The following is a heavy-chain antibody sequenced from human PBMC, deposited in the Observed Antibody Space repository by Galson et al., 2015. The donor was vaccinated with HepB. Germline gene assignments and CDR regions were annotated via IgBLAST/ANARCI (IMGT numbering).Heavy chain of an antibody. CDR3: ARGGVGYCSGGSCYGDY. D-gene: IGHD2-15*01. CDR1: GFTFSSYA. J-gene: IGHJ4*02. Sequence: SLRLSCAASGFTFSSYAMHWVRQAPGKGLEWVAVISYDGSNKYYADSVKGRFTISRDNSKNTLYLQMNSLRAEDTAVYYCARGGVGYCSGGSCYGDYWGQGTLVTVSS. CDR2: ISYDGSNK. V-gene: IGHV3-30*04.